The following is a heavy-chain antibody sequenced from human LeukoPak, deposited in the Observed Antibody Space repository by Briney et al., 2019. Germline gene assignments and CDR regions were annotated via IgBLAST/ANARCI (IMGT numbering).Heavy chain of an antibody. D-gene: IGHD2-15*01. CDR2: ISYDGSNK. CDR1: GFTFSSYA. J-gene: IGHJ4*02. Sequence: GGSLRLSCAASGFTFSSYAMHWVRQAPGKGLEWVAVISYDGSNKYYADSVKGRFTISRDNSKNTLYLQMNSLRAEDTAVYYCARWWVAGDFDYWGQGTLVTVSS. CDR3: ARWWVAGDFDY. V-gene: IGHV3-30-3*01.